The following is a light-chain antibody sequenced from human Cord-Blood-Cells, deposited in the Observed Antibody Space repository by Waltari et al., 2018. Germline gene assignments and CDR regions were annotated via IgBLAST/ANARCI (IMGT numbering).Light chain of an antibody. V-gene: IGLV2-11*01. J-gene: IGLJ3*02. Sequence: QSALTQPRSVSGSPGQSVTISCTGTSSDVGGYNYVSWYQQHPGKAPKLLIYDVSKRPSGVPYRCSGSKSGNTAAMTISGLQAEDEADYYCCSYAGSYTWVFGGGTKLTVL. CDR3: CSYAGSYTWV. CDR1: SSDVGGYNY. CDR2: DVS.